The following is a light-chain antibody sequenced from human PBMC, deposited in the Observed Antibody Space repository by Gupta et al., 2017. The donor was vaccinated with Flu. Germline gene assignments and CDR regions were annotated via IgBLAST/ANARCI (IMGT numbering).Light chain of an antibody. Sequence: DIQITQSPSTLSASVGDRVTITCRASQSIDNWLAWYQQKPGKAPKLLIYRASSLESGVPSRFSGSGSGTEFTLTISSLQPDDFATYYCQQYDSLWIFGQGTKVEIK. CDR2: RAS. CDR3: QQYDSLWI. J-gene: IGKJ1*01. V-gene: IGKV1-5*03. CDR1: QSIDNW.